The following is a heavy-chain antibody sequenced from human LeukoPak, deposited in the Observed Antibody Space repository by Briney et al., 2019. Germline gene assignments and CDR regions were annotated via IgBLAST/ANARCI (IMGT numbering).Heavy chain of an antibody. V-gene: IGHV7-4-1*02. CDR2: IDTNTGNP. Sequence: ASVKVSCKTSGYTFSNYDINWVRQAPGQGLEWMGRIDTNTGNPTHAQGFTGRFVFSLDTSVSTAYLQISSLKADDTAVYYCARGRATGDPWGQGTLVTVSS. D-gene: IGHD5-12*01. CDR3: ARGRATGDP. J-gene: IGHJ5*02. CDR1: GYTFSNYD.